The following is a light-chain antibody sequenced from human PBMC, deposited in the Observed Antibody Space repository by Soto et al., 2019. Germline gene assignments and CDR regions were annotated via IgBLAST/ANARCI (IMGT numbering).Light chain of an antibody. J-gene: IGLJ1*01. CDR1: SGHSSYI. CDR2: LDGSGSY. V-gene: IGLV4-60*02. Sequence: QSVLTQSSSASASLGSSVKLTCTLSSGHSSYIIAWHQQQPGKAPRYLMKLDGSGSYNKGSVVPDRFSGSSSEADRYLTISNLQFEDEADYYCETWDSNTRVFGTGTKLTVL. CDR3: ETWDSNTRV.